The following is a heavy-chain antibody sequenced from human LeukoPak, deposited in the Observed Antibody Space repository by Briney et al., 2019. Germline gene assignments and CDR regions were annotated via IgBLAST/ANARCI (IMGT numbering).Heavy chain of an antibody. V-gene: IGHV3-7*01. CDR2: IKQDGSEK. D-gene: IGHD3-22*01. CDR3: ASLYDSSGYYSPFEY. CDR1: GFTFSSYW. J-gene: IGHJ4*02. Sequence: GGSLRLSCAASGFTFSSYWMSWVRQAPGKGLEWVANIKQDGSEKYYVDSVKGRFTISRDNAKNSLYLQMNSLRAEDTAVYYCASLYDSSGYYSPFEYWGQGTLVTVSS.